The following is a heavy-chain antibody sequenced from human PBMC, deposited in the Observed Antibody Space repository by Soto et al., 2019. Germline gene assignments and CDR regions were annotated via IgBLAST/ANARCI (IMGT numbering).Heavy chain of an antibody. Sequence: GGSLRLSCAASGFTFSDYAMHWVRQAPGKGLEWLAVILYDGSKEYYADSVKGRFTISRDNSNNMLHLQMSSLRPEDTAFYYCSRLRGYNYGSDFVFDYWGQGTLVTVSS. CDR1: GFTFSDYA. V-gene: IGHV3-30-3*01. CDR2: ILYDGSKE. J-gene: IGHJ4*02. D-gene: IGHD5-18*01. CDR3: SRLRGYNYGSDFVFDY.